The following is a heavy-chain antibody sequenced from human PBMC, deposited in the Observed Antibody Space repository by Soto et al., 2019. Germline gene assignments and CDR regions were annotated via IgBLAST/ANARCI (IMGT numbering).Heavy chain of an antibody. Sequence: ASVKVSCKASGYTFTSYGINWVRQAPGQGLEWVGWISCYNGKTRYAQKFQDRVTMTTDTSTSTAYMELRSLRSDDTAVYYCAREGTYYDVLSGLRYYYYMDVWDIGTTVTVS. CDR3: AREGTYYDVLSGLRYYYYMDV. D-gene: IGHD3-3*01. CDR2: ISCYNGKT. J-gene: IGHJ6*03. CDR1: GYTFTSYG. V-gene: IGHV1-18*01.